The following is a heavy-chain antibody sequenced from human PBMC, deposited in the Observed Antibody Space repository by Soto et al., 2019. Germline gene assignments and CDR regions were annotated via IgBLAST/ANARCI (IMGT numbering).Heavy chain of an antibody. D-gene: IGHD3-3*01. CDR2: IYHSGST. CDR3: AKAFGDYDFWSGSSDY. J-gene: IGHJ4*02. Sequence: PSETLSLTCAVSGGSISSGGYSWSWIRQPPGKGLEWIGYIYHSGSTYYNPSLKSRVTISVDRSKNQFSLRAEDTAVYYCAKAFGDYDFWSGSSDYWGQGTLVTVSS. V-gene: IGHV4-30-2*01. CDR1: GGSISSGGYS.